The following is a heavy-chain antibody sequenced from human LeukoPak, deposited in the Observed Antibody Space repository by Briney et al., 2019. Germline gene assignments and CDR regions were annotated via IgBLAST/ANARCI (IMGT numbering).Heavy chain of an antibody. CDR1: GYTFTSYY. J-gene: IGHJ6*03. CDR3: ARDLGSDGPIMIVVWYMDV. V-gene: IGHV1-46*01. CDR2: INPSGGST. Sequence: GASVKVSCKASGYTFTSYYMHWVRQAPGQGLEWMGIINPSGGSTSYAQKFQGRVTMTRDMSTSTVYMELSSLRSEDTAVYYCARDLGSDGPIMIVVWYMDVWGKGTTVTISS. D-gene: IGHD3-22*01.